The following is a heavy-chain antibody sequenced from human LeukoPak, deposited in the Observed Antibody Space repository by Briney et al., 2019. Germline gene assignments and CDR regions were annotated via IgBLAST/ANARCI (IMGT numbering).Heavy chain of an antibody. CDR1: GGTFSSYA. J-gene: IGHJ5*02. D-gene: IGHD5-18*01. Sequence: ASVKVSCKASGGTFSSYAISWVRQAPGQGLEWMGRIIPIFGTANYAQKFQGRVTITTDESTSTAYMELSSLRSEDTAVYYCARESGYNSYGYRYWFDPWGQGTLVTVSS. CDR2: IIPIFGTA. CDR3: ARESGYNSYGYRYWFDP. V-gene: IGHV1-69*05.